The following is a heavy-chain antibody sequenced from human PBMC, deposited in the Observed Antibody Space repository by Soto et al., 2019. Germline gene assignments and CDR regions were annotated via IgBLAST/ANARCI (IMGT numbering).Heavy chain of an antibody. D-gene: IGHD3-10*01. CDR2: IKPDNGNT. V-gene: IGHV1-18*04. J-gene: IGHJ5*02. CDR3: PPPSYSGSTP. CDR1: GYPFSKYG. Sequence: QLQLVQSGGEVKKPGASVRVSCEAYGYPFSKYGISWIRQAPGQGLEWMGWIKPDNGNTDYAQKFQGRVTMTTDTPSNSPYWERRVGSSADPPVYFCPPPSYSGSTPGARGPLVSFSS.